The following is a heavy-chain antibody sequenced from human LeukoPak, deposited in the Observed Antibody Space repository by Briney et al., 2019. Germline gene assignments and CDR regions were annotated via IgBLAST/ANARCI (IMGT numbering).Heavy chain of an antibody. CDR1: GGSISSYY. CDR2: IYYSGST. J-gene: IGHJ4*02. CDR3: ARGAVKKGFDY. V-gene: IGHV4-59*01. Sequence: SETLSLTCTVSGGSISSYYWSWIRQAPGKGLEWIGYIYYSGSTNYNPSLKSRVTISVDTSKNQFSLKLSSVTAADTAVYYCARGAVKKGFDYWGQGTLVTVSS.